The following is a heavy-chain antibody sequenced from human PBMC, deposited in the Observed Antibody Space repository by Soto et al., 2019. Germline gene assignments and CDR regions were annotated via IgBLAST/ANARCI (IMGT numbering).Heavy chain of an antibody. CDR1: GFSLSTSGVG. CDR2: IYWDDDK. D-gene: IGHD6-19*01. Sequence: QITLKESGPTLVKPTQTLTLTCTFSGFSLSTSGVGVGWIRQPPGKALEWLALIYWDDDKRYSPSLKSRLTITKKTSKSRVVLTVTNIDPVDTDTYYCAHRTRPPDTSAWYWFDPWGEGTLVTVSS. V-gene: IGHV2-5*02. J-gene: IGHJ5*02. CDR3: AHRTRPPDTSAWYWFDP.